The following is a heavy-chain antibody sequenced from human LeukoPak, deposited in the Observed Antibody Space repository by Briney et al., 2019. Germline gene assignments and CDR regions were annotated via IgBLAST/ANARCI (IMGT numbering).Heavy chain of an antibody. D-gene: IGHD6-19*01. CDR2: ISGSGGTT. CDR1: GFTFSSYA. CDR3: AKERGGYSSGWTDY. J-gene: IGHJ4*02. V-gene: IGHV3-23*01. Sequence: GGSLRLSCAASGFTFSSYAMSWVRQAPGKGLEWVSGISGSGGTTYYADSVKGRFTISRDNSKNTLYLQMNSLRAEDTAVYYCAKERGGYSSGWTDYWGQGTLVTVSS.